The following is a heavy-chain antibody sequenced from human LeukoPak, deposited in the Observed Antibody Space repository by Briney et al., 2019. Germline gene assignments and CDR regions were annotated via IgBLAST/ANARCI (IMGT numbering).Heavy chain of an antibody. J-gene: IGHJ6*02. Sequence: PGGSLRLSCAASGFTFSSYWMHWVRQAPGKGLVWVSRINSDGSSTSYADSVKGRFTISRDNAKNTLYLQMNSLRAEDTAVYYCAGEANWGSSLMDVWGQGTTVTVSS. V-gene: IGHV3-74*01. CDR2: INSDGSST. D-gene: IGHD7-27*01. CDR1: GFTFSSYW. CDR3: AGEANWGSSLMDV.